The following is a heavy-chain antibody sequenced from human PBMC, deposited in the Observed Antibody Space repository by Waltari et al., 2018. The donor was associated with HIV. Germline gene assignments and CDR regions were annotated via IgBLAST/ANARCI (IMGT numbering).Heavy chain of an antibody. V-gene: IGHV3-74*01. CDR1: GFPVSSSW. D-gene: IGHD2-8*01. Sequence: EVQLVESGGGSVLPGGSLRLSCAASGFPVSSSWMFWVRQVPGKGLVWVSRINSDGSSTTYADSVKGRFTISRDNAKNTLYLQMNSLRAEDTAMYYCTRGNGHAFDLWGQGTMVTVSS. CDR3: TRGNGHAFDL. J-gene: IGHJ3*01. CDR2: INSDGSST.